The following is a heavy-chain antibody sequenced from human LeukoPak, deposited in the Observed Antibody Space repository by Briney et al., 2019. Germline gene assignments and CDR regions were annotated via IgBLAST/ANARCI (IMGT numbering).Heavy chain of an antibody. CDR3: ARDEYCSGGSCYRI. CDR1: GFTFSSYW. CDR2: INQDGSEK. V-gene: IGHV3-7*01. Sequence: GGSLRPSCAASGFTFSSYWMSWVRQAPGKGLEVVAKINQDGSEKYYLDSVKGRFTISRDNAKNSLYLQMNSLRAEDTAVYYCARDEYCSGGSCYRIWGQGTLVTVSS. D-gene: IGHD2-15*01. J-gene: IGHJ4*02.